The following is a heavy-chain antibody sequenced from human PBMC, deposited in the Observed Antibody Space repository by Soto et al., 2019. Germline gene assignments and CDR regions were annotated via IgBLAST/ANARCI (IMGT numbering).Heavy chain of an antibody. Sequence: PGESLKISCKGSGYSFTSYWIGWVRQMPGKGLEWMGIIYPGDSDTRYSPSFQSQVTISADKSISTAYLQWSSLKASDTAMYYCARRPATLRYFDWSLDYWGQGTLVTVSS. CDR3: ARRPATLRYFDWSLDY. V-gene: IGHV5-51*01. CDR2: IYPGDSDT. J-gene: IGHJ4*02. D-gene: IGHD3-9*01. CDR1: GYSFTSYW.